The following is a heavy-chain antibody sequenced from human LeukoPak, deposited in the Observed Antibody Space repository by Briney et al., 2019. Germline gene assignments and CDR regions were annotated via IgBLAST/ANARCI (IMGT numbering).Heavy chain of an antibody. CDR3: AKDYDSSGYTSFDY. D-gene: IGHD3-22*01. V-gene: IGHV3-9*01. CDR2: ISWNGGTI. Sequence: GRSLRLSCAASGFTFDDYAMHWVRHAPGKGLEWVSGISWNGGTIGYVDSVKGRFTISRDNAKNSLYLQMNSLRAEDTALYYCAKDYDSSGYTSFDYWGQGTLVTVSS. CDR1: GFTFDDYA. J-gene: IGHJ4*02.